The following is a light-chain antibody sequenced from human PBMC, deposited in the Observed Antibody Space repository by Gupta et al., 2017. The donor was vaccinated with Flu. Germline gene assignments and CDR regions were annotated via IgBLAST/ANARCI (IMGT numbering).Light chain of an antibody. CDR1: QTVLYSLDNKNY. CDR3: QQYLSIPRT. CDR2: LAS. V-gene: IGKV4-1*01. J-gene: IGKJ1*01. Sequence: DIVMTQSPDSLAVSLGERARINCRSSQTVLYSLDNKNYLAWYQQRPGQPPKLLIYLASTREAGVPDRFSGSGSGTDFTLTISSLHAEDVAVYYCQQYLSIPRTFGQGTTVEIK.